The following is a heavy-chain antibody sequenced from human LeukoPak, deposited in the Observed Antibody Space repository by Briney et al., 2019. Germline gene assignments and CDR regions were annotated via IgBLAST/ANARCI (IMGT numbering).Heavy chain of an antibody. V-gene: IGHV3-7*03. J-gene: IGHJ4*02. CDR2: IKQDGSEK. D-gene: IGHD3-22*01. CDR1: GFTLSSYW. Sequence: GGSLRLSCAAPGFTLSSYWMSSVRQAPGKGLEWVPNIKQDGSEKYYVGTAKGRFTISRENAKNSLYLKMNSLRSEDTAVYYCARDYYYDSSGYYYGFDYWGQGTLVTVSS. CDR3: ARDYYYDSSGYYYGFDY.